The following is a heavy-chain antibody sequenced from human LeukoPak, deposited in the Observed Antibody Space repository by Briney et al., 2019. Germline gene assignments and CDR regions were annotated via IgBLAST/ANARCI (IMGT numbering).Heavy chain of an antibody. CDR1: SRPLSGFY. D-gene: IGHD3-10*02. J-gene: IGHJ2*01. Sequence: SETLSLNCAVYSRPLSGFYWRWIRQPPGKGREWIGEINHRGSTSFNPSLKSRVTMSVDTSKHQFYLKLSAVTAADTAVYYCARVPRGDSYVHWYFDLWGRGTLVTVSS. V-gene: IGHV4-34*10. CDR2: INHRGST. CDR3: ARVPRGDSYVHWYFDL.